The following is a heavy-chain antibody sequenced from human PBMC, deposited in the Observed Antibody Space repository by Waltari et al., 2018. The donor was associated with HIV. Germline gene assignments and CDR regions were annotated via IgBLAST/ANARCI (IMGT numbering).Heavy chain of an antibody. CDR2: INIDGSDT. Sequence: VKLVDSGGSLALPGGALRLSCAASRSNCYIYSMHWSRHVAGKGMVWVSHINIDGSDTSYLESVKGRFTISRDNANNTLYLQMNNLRVEDTAMYFCTRDLSTYGHEFDYWGQGTLVTVAS. D-gene: IGHD2-2*01. V-gene: IGHV3-74*01. CDR3: TRDLSTYGHEFDY. J-gene: IGHJ4*02. CDR1: RSNCYIYS.